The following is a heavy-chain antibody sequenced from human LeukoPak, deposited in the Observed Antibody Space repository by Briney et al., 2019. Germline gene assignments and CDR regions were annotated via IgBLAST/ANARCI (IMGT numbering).Heavy chain of an antibody. D-gene: IGHD3-3*01. J-gene: IGHJ4*02. CDR1: GASLTRPTYY. CDR2: LFSTGSA. CDR3: ARFKSGGFSYFDS. V-gene: IGHV4-61*01. Sequence: KPSETLSLTCSVSGASLTRPTYYQWSWIRQPPGKGLELIGSLFSTGSATLNPSLKSRVTMSLDTSKSQLSLKLSSVTAEDSAVYYCARFKSGGFSYFDSWGQGTLVAVSS.